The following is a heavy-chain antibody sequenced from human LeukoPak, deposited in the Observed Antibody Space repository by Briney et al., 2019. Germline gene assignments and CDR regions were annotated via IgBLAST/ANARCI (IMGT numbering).Heavy chain of an antibody. Sequence: SETLSLICAVYGGSFSGYYWSWIRQPPGKGLEWIGEINHSGSTNYNPSLKSRVTISVDTSKNQFSLKLSSVTAADTAVYYCARWKVAAYYFDYWGQGTLVTVSS. CDR1: GGSFSGYY. CDR3: ARWKVAAYYFDY. J-gene: IGHJ4*02. D-gene: IGHD6-19*01. V-gene: IGHV4-34*01. CDR2: INHSGST.